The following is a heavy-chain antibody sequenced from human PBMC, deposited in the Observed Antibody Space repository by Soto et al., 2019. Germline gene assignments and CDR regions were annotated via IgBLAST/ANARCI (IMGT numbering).Heavy chain of an antibody. CDR2: ISWNSGSV. D-gene: IGHD4-17*01. V-gene: IGHV3-9*01. CDR1: GFTFDDYA. Sequence: GGSLRLSCAASGFTFDDYAMHWVRQAPGKGLEWVSRISWNSGSVGYADSVRGRFTISRDNAKNSLYLQMNSLRAEDTALYYCAKDKNDDYYFDYWGQGTLVTVSS. J-gene: IGHJ4*02. CDR3: AKDKNDDYYFDY.